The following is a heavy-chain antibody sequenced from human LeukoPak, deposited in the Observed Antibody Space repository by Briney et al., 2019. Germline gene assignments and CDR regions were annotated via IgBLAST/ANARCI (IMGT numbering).Heavy chain of an antibody. CDR2: IKPAKTHGATA. CDR3: AREGSLYGYHSFGS. Sequence: GGSLRLSCAASGFTFSDAWMTWVRQAPGKGLEWVGRIKPAKTHGATADYGAPVKGKFTIARDDSTDRMFLQMNSLETEDTAVYFCAREGSLYGYHSFGSWGQGTLVTVST. J-gene: IGHJ5*02. D-gene: IGHD5-18*01. V-gene: IGHV3-15*01. CDR1: GFTFSDAW.